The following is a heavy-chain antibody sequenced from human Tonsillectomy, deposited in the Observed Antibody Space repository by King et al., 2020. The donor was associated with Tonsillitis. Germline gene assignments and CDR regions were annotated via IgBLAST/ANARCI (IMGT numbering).Heavy chain of an antibody. CDR1: GFTFSSYG. CDR2: ISYDGSNQ. V-gene: IGHV3-30*18. Sequence: VQLVESGGGVVQPGRSLRLSCAASGFTFSSYGMHWVRQAPGKGLEWVAVISYDGSNQYYADSVKGRFTISRDNSKNTLYLQMNSLRAEDTAVYYCAKDSRDVAAYYFAYWGQGTLVTVSS. J-gene: IGHJ4*02. CDR3: AKDSRDVAAYYFAY.